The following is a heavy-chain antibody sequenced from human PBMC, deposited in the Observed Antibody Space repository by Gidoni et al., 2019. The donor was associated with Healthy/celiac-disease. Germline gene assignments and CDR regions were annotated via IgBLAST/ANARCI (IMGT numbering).Heavy chain of an antibody. Sequence: QVQLPQWGAGLLKPSETLSLTSAVYGGSFSGYYWSWILQPPWKGLEWIGEINHSGRTNYNPSLKSRVTISVDTSKNQFSLKLSSGTAADTAVYYCARGIAAAGPFDYWGQGTLVTVSS. CDR1: GGSFSGYY. CDR2: INHSGRT. D-gene: IGHD6-13*01. V-gene: IGHV4-34*01. J-gene: IGHJ4*02. CDR3: ARGIAAAGPFDY.